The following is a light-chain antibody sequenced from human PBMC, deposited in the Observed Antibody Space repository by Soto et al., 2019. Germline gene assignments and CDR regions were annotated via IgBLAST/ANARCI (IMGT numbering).Light chain of an antibody. V-gene: IGKV1-39*01. CDR1: QVISNY. J-gene: IGKJ2*01. CDR3: QQSYSTLLYT. Sequence: DIQMTQSPSSLSASVGDRVTITCRASQVISNYLNWYQQKPGKAPNLLIYGATSLQSGVPSRFSGSGSGTDFTLTIRSVQPEDFATYYCQQSYSTLLYTFGQGTELEIK. CDR2: GAT.